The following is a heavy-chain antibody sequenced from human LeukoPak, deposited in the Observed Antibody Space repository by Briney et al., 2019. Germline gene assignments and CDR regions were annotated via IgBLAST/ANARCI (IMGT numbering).Heavy chain of an antibody. CDR3: ARSHTRGPEVALMDY. CDR2: INHSGST. CDR1: GGSFSGYY. D-gene: IGHD3-10*01. Sequence: SETLSLTCAVYGGSFSGYYWRWIRQPPGKGLEWIGEINHSGSTNYNPSLKSRVTISVDTSKNQFSLKLSSVTAADTAVYYCARSHTRGPEVALMDYWGQGTLVTVSS. J-gene: IGHJ4*02. V-gene: IGHV4-34*01.